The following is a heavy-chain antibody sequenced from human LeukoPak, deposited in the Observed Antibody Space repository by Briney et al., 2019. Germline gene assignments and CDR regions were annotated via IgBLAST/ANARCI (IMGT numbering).Heavy chain of an antibody. CDR1: GGSISSSGYY. J-gene: IGHJ4*02. V-gene: IGHV4-39*02. D-gene: IGHD6-13*01. CDR3: AGDYSSSFY. Sequence: ASETLSLTCTVSGGSISSSGYYWGWLRQPPGKGLEWIGSIYYSGSTYYNPSLKSRITISVDTSKNQFSLKLSSVTAADTAVYYCAGDYSSSFYWGQGTLVTVSS. CDR2: IYYSGST.